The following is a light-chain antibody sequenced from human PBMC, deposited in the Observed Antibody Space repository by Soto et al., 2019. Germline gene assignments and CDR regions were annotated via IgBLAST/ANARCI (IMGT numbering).Light chain of an antibody. CDR1: SSDVATYIY. CDR3: GSYAGGNNHYV. Sequence: QSVLTQPPSASGSPGQSVTISCTGTSSDVATYIYVSWYQHHPGKAPKLIIYEASKRPSGVPDRFSGSKSGHTASLTVSGLQAEDEADYYCGSYAGGNNHYVFGTGTKVTVL. V-gene: IGLV2-8*01. J-gene: IGLJ1*01. CDR2: EAS.